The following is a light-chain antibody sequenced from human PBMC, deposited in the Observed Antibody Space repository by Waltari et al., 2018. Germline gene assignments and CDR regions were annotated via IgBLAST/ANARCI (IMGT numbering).Light chain of an antibody. CDR3: DSYTSSITLPYV. CDR2: DVS. CDR1: SGHVGAYIY. J-gene: IGLJ1*01. V-gene: IGLV2-14*03. Sequence: QSALTQPASLSWSSVQSLTLSSTGPSGHVGAYIYVSCSQQFPGKAPQLIIYDVSNRPSGVSNRFSGSKFANTASLTISGLQAEDEAVYYCDSYTSSITLPYVFAAGTKVTV.